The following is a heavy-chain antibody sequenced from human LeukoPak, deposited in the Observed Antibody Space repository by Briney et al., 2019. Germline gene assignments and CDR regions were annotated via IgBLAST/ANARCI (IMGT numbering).Heavy chain of an antibody. Sequence: GGSLRLSCAASGFTFSSYSMNWVRQAPGKGLKWVSYISSSSSTIYYADSVKGRFTISRDNAKNSLYLQMNSLRAEDTAVYYCARDHYSSSWFNWFDPWGQGTLVTVSS. J-gene: IGHJ5*02. V-gene: IGHV3-48*04. CDR3: ARDHYSSSWFNWFDP. CDR2: ISSSSSTI. CDR1: GFTFSSYS. D-gene: IGHD6-13*01.